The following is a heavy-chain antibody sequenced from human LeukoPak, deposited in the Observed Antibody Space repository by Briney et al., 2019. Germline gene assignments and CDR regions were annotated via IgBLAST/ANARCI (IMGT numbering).Heavy chain of an antibody. CDR3: ARNMGYYYDSSGYYLDAFDI. V-gene: IGHV3-48*03. Sequence: PGGSLRLSCAASGFTFSSYEINWVRRAPGKRLEWVSYISSSGTTIYYADSVKGRFTISRDNAKSSLYLQMNSLRAEDTAVYYCARNMGYYYDSSGYYLDAFDIWGQGTMVTVSS. CDR2: ISSSGTTI. D-gene: IGHD3-22*01. CDR1: GFTFSSYE. J-gene: IGHJ3*02.